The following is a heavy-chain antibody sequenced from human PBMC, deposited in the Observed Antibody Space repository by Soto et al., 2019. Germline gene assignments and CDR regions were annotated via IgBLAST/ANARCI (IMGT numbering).Heavy chain of an antibody. D-gene: IGHD2-2*01. V-gene: IGHV3-33*01. Sequence: QVQLVESGGGVVQPGRSLRLSCAASGFTFSSYGMHWVRQAPGKGLEWVAVIWYDGSNKYYADSVKGRFTISRDNSKNTLYLQMNSLRAEDTAVYYCARDQDLVVVPAAMDYWGQGTLVTVSS. CDR2: IWYDGSNK. CDR1: GFTFSSYG. J-gene: IGHJ4*02. CDR3: ARDQDLVVVPAAMDY.